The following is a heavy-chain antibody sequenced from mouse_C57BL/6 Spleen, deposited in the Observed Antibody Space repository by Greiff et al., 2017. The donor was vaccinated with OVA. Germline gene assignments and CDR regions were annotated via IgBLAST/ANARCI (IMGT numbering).Heavy chain of an antibody. CDR1: GFTLTSYW. CDR2: ICSGGST. CDR3: ARSYYYGSSFAMDY. D-gene: IGHD1-1*01. J-gene: IGHJ4*01. Sequence: QVQLQQSGPGLVQPSPTLSISCTASGFTLTSYWVHWVRQSPGQGLEWLGVICSGGSTDYNAAFITRLSISKDNTKCQVFFKMNSLQADDTAIYYCARSYYYGSSFAMDYWGQGTTVTVSS. V-gene: IGHV2-2*01.